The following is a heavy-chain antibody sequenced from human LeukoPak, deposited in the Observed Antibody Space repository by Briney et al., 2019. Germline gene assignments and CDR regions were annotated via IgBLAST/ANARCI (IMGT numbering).Heavy chain of an antibody. J-gene: IGHJ6*02. CDR2: ISAYNGNT. CDR3: AGISGWDINYYYYCGMDV. D-gene: IGHD6-19*01. V-gene: IGHV1-18*01. Sequence: ASVRVSCKASGYTFTSYGISWVRQAPGQGLEWMGWISAYNGNTNYAQKLQGRVTMTTDTSTSTAYMELRSLRSDDTAVYYCAGISGWDINYYYYCGMDVWGQGTTVTVSS. CDR1: GYTFTSYG.